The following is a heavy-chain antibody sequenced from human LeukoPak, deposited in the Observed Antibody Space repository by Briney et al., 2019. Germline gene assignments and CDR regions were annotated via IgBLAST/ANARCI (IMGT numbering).Heavy chain of an antibody. CDR2: IYYSGST. CDR1: GGSISPYH. J-gene: IGHJ3*02. Sequence: SETLSLTCTVSGGSISPYHWSWIRQPPGKGLEWIGYIYYSGSTNYNPSLKSRVTISVDTSKNQFSLRLSSVTAADTAVYYCARTSAFDIWGQGTMVTVSS. CDR3: ARTSAFDI. V-gene: IGHV4-59*01.